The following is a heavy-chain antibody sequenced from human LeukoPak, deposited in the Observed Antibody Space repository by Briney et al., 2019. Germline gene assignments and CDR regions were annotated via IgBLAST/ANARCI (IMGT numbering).Heavy chain of an antibody. V-gene: IGHV3-15*01. J-gene: IGHJ4*02. CDR3: TTGDYDFWSGYPMYYFDY. CDR2: IKSKTDGGTT. CDR1: GFTFSNAW. Sequence: GGSLRLSCAASGFTFSNAWTSWVRHAPGKGLEWVGCIKSKTDGGTTDYAAPVKGRFTISRDDSKNTLYLQMNSLKTEDTAVYYCTTGDYDFWSGYPMYYFDYWGQGTLVTVSS. D-gene: IGHD3-3*01.